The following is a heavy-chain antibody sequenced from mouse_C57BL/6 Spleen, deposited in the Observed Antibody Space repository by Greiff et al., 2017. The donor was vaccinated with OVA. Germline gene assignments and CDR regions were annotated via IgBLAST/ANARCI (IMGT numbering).Heavy chain of an antibody. J-gene: IGHJ2*01. CDR3: ERKGISTRVTYYFDY. D-gene: IGHD2-2*01. V-gene: IGHV1-9*01. CDR1: GYTFTGYW. Sequence: VQLQQSGAELMKPGASVKLSCKATGYTFTGYWIEWVKQRPGHGLEWIGEILPGSGSTNYNEKFKGKATFTADTSSNTAYMQLSSLTTEDSAIYYCERKGISTRVTYYFDYWGQGTTLTVSS. CDR2: ILPGSGST.